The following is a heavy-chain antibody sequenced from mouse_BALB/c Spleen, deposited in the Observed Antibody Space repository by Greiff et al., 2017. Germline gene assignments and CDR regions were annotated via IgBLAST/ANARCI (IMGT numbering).Heavy chain of an antibody. V-gene: IGHV2-9*02. D-gene: IGHD4-1*01. CDR2: IWAGGST. Sequence: QVQLKESGPGLVAPSQSLSISCTASGFSLTSYGVHWVRQPPGKGLEWLGVIWAGGSTNYNSALMSRLSISKDNSKSQVFLKMNSQQTDDTDMYSCASDNWDDWFAYWGQGTLVTVSA. CDR1: GFSLTSYG. J-gene: IGHJ3*01. CDR3: ASDNWDDWFAY.